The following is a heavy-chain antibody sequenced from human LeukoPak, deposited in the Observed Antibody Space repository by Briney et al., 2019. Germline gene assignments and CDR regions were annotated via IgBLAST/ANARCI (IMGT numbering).Heavy chain of an antibody. J-gene: IGHJ4*02. D-gene: IGHD6-19*01. V-gene: IGHV3-23*01. Sequence: GGSLRLSCAASGFTFSSYAMSWVRQAPGKGLEWVSAISGSGGSTYYAGSVKGRFTISRDNSKNTLYLQMNSLRAEDTAVYYCAKTPEQWLVLFDYWGQGTLVTVSS. CDR3: AKTPEQWLVLFDY. CDR1: GFTFSSYA. CDR2: ISGSGGST.